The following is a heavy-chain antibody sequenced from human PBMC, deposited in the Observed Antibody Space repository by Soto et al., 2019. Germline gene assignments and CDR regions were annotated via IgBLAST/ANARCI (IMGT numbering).Heavy chain of an antibody. CDR2: ISYDGSNK. CDR3: AKVHCSSTTCYPNYYYYYGMDV. V-gene: IGHV3-30*18. J-gene: IGHJ6*02. CDR1: GFTFSNYG. Sequence: PGGSLRLSCAASGFTFSNYGMHWVRQAPGKGLEWVAVISYDGSNKYYVDSVKGRFTISRDSSKNTLYLQMNSLRAEDTAVYYCAKVHCSSTTCYPNYYYYYGMDVWDQGTTVTVSS. D-gene: IGHD2-2*01.